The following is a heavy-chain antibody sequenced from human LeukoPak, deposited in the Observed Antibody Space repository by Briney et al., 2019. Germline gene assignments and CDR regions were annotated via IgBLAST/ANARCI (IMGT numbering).Heavy chain of an antibody. V-gene: IGHV1-18*01. D-gene: IGHD3-22*01. CDR3: ARDLGMDDYYDSSRYYYLDY. Sequence: ASVRVSCKASGYTFTSYGISWVRQAPGQGLEWMGWISAYNRNTNNAQRVQGRVTMTTDTSTNTAYMELRSLRSDDTAVYYCARDLGMDDYYDSSRYYYLDYWGQGTLLTVSS. J-gene: IGHJ4*02. CDR1: GYTFTSYG. CDR2: ISAYNRNT.